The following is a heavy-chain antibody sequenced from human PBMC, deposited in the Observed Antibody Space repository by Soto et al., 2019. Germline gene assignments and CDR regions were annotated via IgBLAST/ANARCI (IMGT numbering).Heavy chain of an antibody. CDR1: GYTFTSYG. CDR3: AASDFWSGYTRGKPFDY. CDR2: ISAYIGNT. J-gene: IGHJ4*02. D-gene: IGHD3-3*01. Sequence: ASVKVSFKASGYTFTSYGISWVRQAPGQGLEWMGWISAYIGNTNYAQKLQGRVTITADASTSTAYMELSSLRSEDTAVYYCAASDFWSGYTRGKPFDYWGQGTLVTVS. V-gene: IGHV1-18*01.